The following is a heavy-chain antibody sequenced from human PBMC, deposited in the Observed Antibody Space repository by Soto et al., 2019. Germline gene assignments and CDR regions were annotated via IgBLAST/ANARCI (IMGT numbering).Heavy chain of an antibody. CDR3: ARDFIRTETYYYYGMDV. J-gene: IGHJ6*02. CDR1: GFTVSSNY. V-gene: IGHV3-53*01. CDR2: IYSGGST. Sequence: GGSLRLSCAASGFTVSSNYMSWVRQAPGKGLEWVSVIYSGGSTYYADSVKGRFTISRDNSKNTLYLQMSSLRAEDAAVYYCARDFIRTETYYYYGMDVWGQGTTVTVSS.